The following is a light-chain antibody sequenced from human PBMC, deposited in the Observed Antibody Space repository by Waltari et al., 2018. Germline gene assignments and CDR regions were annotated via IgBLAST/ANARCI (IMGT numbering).Light chain of an antibody. J-gene: IGKJ1*01. CDR2: DAS. V-gene: IGKV3-20*01. CDR3: QKYGTRPAT. CDR1: QSVGRT. Sequence: ATRSCRASQSVGRTLAWYQQRPGQAPRLLIYDASSRATGIPDRFSGSGSGTDFSLTISRLEPEDFAVYYCQKYGTRPATFGQGTKVEVK.